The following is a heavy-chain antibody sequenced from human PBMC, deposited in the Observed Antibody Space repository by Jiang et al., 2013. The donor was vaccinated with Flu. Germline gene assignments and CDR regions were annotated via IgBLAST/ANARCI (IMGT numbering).Heavy chain of an antibody. V-gene: IGHV4-30-4*01. Sequence: LTCTVSGGSINSGDYYWSWIRQPPGRAWSGLGTSITWEHLLQPSLKSRVTISVDTSRNQFSLKLSSVTAADTAVYYCARVKTAVFLVYLDLWGRGTLVTVSS. CDR2: SITWEH. J-gene: IGHJ2*01. CDR3: ARVKTAVFLVYLDL. CDR1: GGSINSGDYY. D-gene: IGHD3-3*01.